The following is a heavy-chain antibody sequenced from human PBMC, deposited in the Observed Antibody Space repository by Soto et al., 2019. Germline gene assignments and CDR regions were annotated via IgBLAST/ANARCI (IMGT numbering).Heavy chain of an antibody. D-gene: IGHD2-2*01. Sequence: PSETLSLTCAVSGGSLSAFYYNWVRQSPGKGLEWIGQINLSGSSKYNPSLESRVTISVDASKNEFSLNLSSVTAADTAVYYCVSTGRIVVVPAATDQDYWGQGTLVTVSS. CDR2: INLSGSS. CDR1: GGSLSAFY. V-gene: IGHV4-34*01. CDR3: VSTGRIVVVPAATDQDY. J-gene: IGHJ4*02.